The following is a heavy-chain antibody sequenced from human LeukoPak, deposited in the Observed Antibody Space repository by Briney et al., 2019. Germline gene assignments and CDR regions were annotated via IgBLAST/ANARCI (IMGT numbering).Heavy chain of an antibody. CDR2: IYYSGST. D-gene: IGHD5-12*01. CDR3: VKYSGYDIYGY. Sequence: SETLSLTCTVSGGSINSSSYYWGWIRQPPGKGLEWIGSIYYSGSTYYNPSLKSRVTISVDTSKNQFSLKLSSVTAADTAVYYCVKYSGYDIYGYWGQGALVTVSS. CDR1: GGSINSSSYY. J-gene: IGHJ4*02. V-gene: IGHV4-39*01.